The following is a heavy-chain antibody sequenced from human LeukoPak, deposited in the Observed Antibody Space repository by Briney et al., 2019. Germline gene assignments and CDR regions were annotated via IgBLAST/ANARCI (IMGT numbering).Heavy chain of an antibody. CDR2: IIPIFGTA. J-gene: IGHJ4*02. D-gene: IGHD5-12*01. Sequence: SVKVSCKASRGTFGSYAISWVRQAPGQGLEWMGGIIPIFGTANYAQKFQGRVTITADKSTSTAYMELSSLRSEDTAVYYCARGSARGYSGYAPDYWGQGTLVTVSS. V-gene: IGHV1-69*06. CDR3: ARGSARGYSGYAPDY. CDR1: RGTFGSYA.